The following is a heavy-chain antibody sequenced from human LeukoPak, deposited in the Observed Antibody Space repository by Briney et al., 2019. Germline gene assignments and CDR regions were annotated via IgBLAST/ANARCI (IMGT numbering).Heavy chain of an antibody. J-gene: IGHJ4*02. V-gene: IGHV4-30-2*01. CDR1: GGSTSSGGYY. D-gene: IGHD2-2*01. CDR3: ARLNYCSSTSCPPGGPIN. CDR2: IYHSGST. Sequence: PSQTLSLTCTVSGGSTSSGGYYWSWIRQPPGKGLEWIGYIYHSGSTYYNPSLKSRVTISVDRSKNQFSLKLSSVTAADTAVYYCARLNYCSSTSCPPGGPINWGQGTLVTVSS.